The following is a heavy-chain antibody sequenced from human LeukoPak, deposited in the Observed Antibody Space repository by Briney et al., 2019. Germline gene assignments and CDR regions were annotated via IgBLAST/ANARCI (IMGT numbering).Heavy chain of an antibody. D-gene: IGHD3-16*02. J-gene: IGHJ6*03. CDR3: VLSSLVSRGYYYMDV. CDR1: GCTFSSYA. CDR2: IIPIFGTA. V-gene: IGHV1-69*01. Sequence: SVKVSCKASGCTFSSYAISWVRQAPGQGLEWMGGIIPIFGTANYAQKFQGRVTITADESTSTAYMELSSLRSEDTAVYYCVLSSLVSRGYYYMDVWGKGTTVTVS.